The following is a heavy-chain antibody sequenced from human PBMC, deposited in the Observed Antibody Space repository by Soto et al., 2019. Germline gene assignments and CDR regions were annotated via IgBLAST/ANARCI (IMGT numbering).Heavy chain of an antibody. CDR3: ARVRGEGLTSGYYYVDAFDI. CDR1: GGSISSGGYS. Sequence: SETLSLTCAVSGGSISSGGYSWSWIRQPPGKGLEWIGYIYHSGSTYYNPSLKSRVTISVDTSKNQFSLKLSSVTAADTAVYYCARVRGEGLTSGYYYVDAFDIWGQGTMVTVSS. J-gene: IGHJ3*02. V-gene: IGHV4-30-2*05. CDR2: IYHSGST. D-gene: IGHD3-22*01.